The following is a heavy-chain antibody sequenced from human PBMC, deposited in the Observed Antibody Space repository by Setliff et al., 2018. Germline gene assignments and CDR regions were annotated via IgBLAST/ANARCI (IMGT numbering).Heavy chain of an antibody. J-gene: IGHJ4*02. D-gene: IGHD3-10*01. Sequence: GGSLRLSCTASGLSYINDWVSWVRQAPGKGLEWLASIDPHGSEKYYADSVKGRFTISRDNAKNSLSLQMNNLRTEDTAVYYCFGAGTCSYWGQGTLVTVSS. V-gene: IGHV3-7*01. CDR2: IDPHGSEK. CDR1: GLSYINDW. CDR3: FGAGTCSY.